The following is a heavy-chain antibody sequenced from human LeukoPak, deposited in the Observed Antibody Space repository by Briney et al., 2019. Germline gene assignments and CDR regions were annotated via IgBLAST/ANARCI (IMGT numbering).Heavy chain of an antibody. CDR1: GYTFTAYY. J-gene: IGHJ4*02. V-gene: IGHV1-2*06. CDR2: INPNSGGT. CDR3: ARDLQTYFDY. Sequence: GASVNVSCKASGYTFTAYYMHWVRQAPGQGLEWMGRINPNSGGTNYAQKFQGRVTMTRDTSISTAYMELSRLRSDDTAVYYCARDLQTYFDYWGQGTLVTVSS.